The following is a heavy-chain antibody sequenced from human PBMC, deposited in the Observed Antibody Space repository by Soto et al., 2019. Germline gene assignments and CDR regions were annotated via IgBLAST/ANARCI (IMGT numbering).Heavy chain of an antibody. J-gene: IGHJ5*02. CDR3: AKEGYCTNGVCYMAWFDP. D-gene: IGHD2-8*01. CDR2: ISGSGGST. Sequence: GGSLRLSCAASGFTFSSYAMSWVRQAPGKGLKWVSAISGSGGSTYFADSVKGRFTISRDNSKNTLYLQLKSLRAEDTAVYYCAKEGYCTNGVCYMAWFDPWGRGTLVTVSS. CDR1: GFTFSSYA. V-gene: IGHV3-23*01.